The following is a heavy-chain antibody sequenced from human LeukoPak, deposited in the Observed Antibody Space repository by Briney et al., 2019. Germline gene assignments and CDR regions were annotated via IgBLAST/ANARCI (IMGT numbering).Heavy chain of an antibody. V-gene: IGHV3-73*01. D-gene: IGHD3-10*01. Sequence: GGSLRLSCAASGFTFSGSAMHWVRQTSGKGLEWVGRIRSKANSYATAYAASLKGRFTISRDDSKNTAYLEMNSLESEDTAVYYCARHEASGGSGVDYWGQGTLVTVSS. CDR3: ARHEASGGSGVDY. CDR2: IRSKANSYAT. J-gene: IGHJ4*02. CDR1: GFTFSGSA.